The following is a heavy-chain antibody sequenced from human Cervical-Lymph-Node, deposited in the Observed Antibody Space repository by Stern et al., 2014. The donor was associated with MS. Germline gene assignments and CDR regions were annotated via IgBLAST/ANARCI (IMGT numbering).Heavy chain of an antibody. CDR3: AREKSDCSGGSCFSSLDY. CDR2: IIPILDKT. CDR1: GDTFSTHA. J-gene: IGHJ4*02. D-gene: IGHD2-15*01. Sequence: VQLVESGAAVKKPGSSVKVSCKSSGDTFSTHAISWVRQAPGQDLERMGRIIPILDKTDYAQKFQGRLTIDADESTNTAYMELSSLTPDDTAVYYCAREKSDCSGGSCFSSLDYWGQGTLVTVSS. V-gene: IGHV1-69*11.